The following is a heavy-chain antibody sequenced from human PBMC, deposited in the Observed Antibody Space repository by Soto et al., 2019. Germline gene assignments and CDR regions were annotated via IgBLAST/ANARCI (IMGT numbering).Heavy chain of an antibody. CDR2: IWYDGSNK. D-gene: IGHD6-19*01. Sequence: QVQLVESGGGVVQRGGSLRISCAASGFTFSSYGMHWVRPAPGKGLEWGAVIWYDGSNKYYADSVKGRYTISRDDSKNTVYLQMNSLGAEDTAVYYCTRDPLIAVAAYDAFDIWGQGTSVTVSS. CDR3: TRDPLIAVAAYDAFDI. V-gene: IGHV3-33*01. J-gene: IGHJ3*02. CDR1: GFTFSSYG.